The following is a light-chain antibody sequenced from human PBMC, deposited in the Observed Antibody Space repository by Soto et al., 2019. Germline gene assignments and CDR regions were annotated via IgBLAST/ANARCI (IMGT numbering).Light chain of an antibody. CDR3: QQYNDWPRT. J-gene: IGKJ1*01. CDR1: QSVSSY. V-gene: IGKV3-15*01. Sequence: EIVMTQSPATLSLSPGERATLSCRASQSVSSYYLAWYQQKPGQAPRLLIYGASTRATDVPARFSGSGSGTEFTLTIGSLQSEDFAVYYCQQYNDWPRTFGQGTKV. CDR2: GAS.